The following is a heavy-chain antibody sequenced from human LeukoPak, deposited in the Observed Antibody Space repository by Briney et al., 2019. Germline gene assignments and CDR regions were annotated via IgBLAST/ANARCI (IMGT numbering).Heavy chain of an antibody. CDR3: ARAPSIYDYSSTWPPHLDS. D-gene: IGHD6-13*01. V-gene: IGHV4-59*01. Sequence: SETLSLTCTVSGGSISSSYWSWIRQPPGKGLECIGYIYFIGSANYNPSLKSRVTISVDTSNNHFSLKLNSVTAADTAVYYCARAPSIYDYSSTWPPHLDSWGQGSLVTVSS. J-gene: IGHJ4*02. CDR1: GGSISSSY. CDR2: IYFIGSA.